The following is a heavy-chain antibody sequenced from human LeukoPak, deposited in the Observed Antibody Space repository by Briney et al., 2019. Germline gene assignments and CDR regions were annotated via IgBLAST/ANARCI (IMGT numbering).Heavy chain of an antibody. Sequence: SETLSLTCTVSAVSISSSGYYWGWTRQPPGKGLEWIASIYYSGITYYNPSLKSRVTISVDKSKNQFSLKLSSLTAADTAVYYCARGYYASNVNPVSAFDYWGQGTLVTVSS. CDR3: ARGYYASNVNPVSAFDY. CDR2: IYYSGIT. D-gene: IGHD3-22*01. J-gene: IGHJ4*02. CDR1: AVSISSSGYY. V-gene: IGHV4-39*01.